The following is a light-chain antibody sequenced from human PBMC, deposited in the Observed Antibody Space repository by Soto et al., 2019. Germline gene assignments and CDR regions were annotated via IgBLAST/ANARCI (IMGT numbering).Light chain of an antibody. CDR2: EAS. V-gene: IGKV1-39*01. Sequence: DIQMTQSPSSLSASVGDRVTITCRASKSISSHLKWYQQKPGNAPQLMIYEASSLKGGVPSRFSGSGSGTYFTLTISRLQADDFAIYYCQQHYSMPLTFGHGTRVDIK. J-gene: IGKJ3*01. CDR3: QQHYSMPLT. CDR1: KSISSH.